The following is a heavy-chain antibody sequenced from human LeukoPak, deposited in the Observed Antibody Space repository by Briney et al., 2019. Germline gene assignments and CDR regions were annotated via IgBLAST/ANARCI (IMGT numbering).Heavy chain of an antibody. CDR1: GFTFSNYW. CDR2: INQDGREK. J-gene: IGHJ4*02. Sequence: GGSLRLSCAASGFTFSNYWMSLVRQAPGKGLDWVANINQDGREKCYVDSVKGRFTISRDNANNSLYLQMNSLRAEATAVYYCARDIYGGNDYWGQGTLVTVSS. CDR3: ARDIYGGNDY. D-gene: IGHD4/OR15-4a*01. V-gene: IGHV3-7*04.